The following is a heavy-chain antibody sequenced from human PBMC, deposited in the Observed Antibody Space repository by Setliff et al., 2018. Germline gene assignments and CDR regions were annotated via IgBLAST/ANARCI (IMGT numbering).Heavy chain of an antibody. CDR1: GFTFSTYW. D-gene: IGHD4-17*01. CDR2: INQDGSER. V-gene: IGHV3-7*03. J-gene: IGHJ5*02. CDR3: AKPATVTTWGQNWFDP. Sequence: GGSLRLSCAASGFTFSTYWMSWVRQAPGKGLEWVANINQDGSERYYVDSVKGRFTVSRDNAKNSVYLQMNSLRVEDTAVYYCAKPATVTTWGQNWFDPWGQGTLVTVSS.